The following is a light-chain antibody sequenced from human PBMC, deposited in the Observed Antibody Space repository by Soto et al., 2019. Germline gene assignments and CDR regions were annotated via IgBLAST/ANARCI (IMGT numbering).Light chain of an antibody. CDR1: STNIGSNT. CDR3: AAWDDSLNGYV. Sequence: QSVLTQPPSASGTPGQRVTISCSGSSTNIGSNTVNWFQQLPGTAPKVLIYTNNQRPSGVPDRFFGSKSDTSASLAISGLQSEDEADYYCAAWDDSLNGYVFGTGTKVTVL. CDR2: TNN. V-gene: IGLV1-44*01. J-gene: IGLJ1*01.